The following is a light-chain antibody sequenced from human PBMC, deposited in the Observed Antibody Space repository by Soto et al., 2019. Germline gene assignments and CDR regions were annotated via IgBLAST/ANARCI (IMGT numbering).Light chain of an antibody. V-gene: IGKV1-13*02. CDR3: QQFNSYRT. CDR1: QGISSA. CDR2: DAS. J-gene: IGKJ1*01. Sequence: AIQLTQSPSSLSASVGDRVTITCRASQGISSALAWYQQKPGKAPKLLIYDASSLESGVPSRFIGSGSGTDFTLTISSLQPEDFATYYCQQFNSYRTFGQGTKVEIK.